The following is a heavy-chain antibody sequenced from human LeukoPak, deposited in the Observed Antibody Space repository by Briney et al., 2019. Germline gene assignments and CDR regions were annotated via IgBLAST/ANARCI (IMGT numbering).Heavy chain of an antibody. CDR1: GGSISSGRYY. CDR2: IYTSGST. V-gene: IGHV4-61*02. D-gene: IGHD3-22*01. Sequence: SQTLSLTCTVSGGSISSGRYYWSWIRQPAGRGLEWIGRIYTSGSTNYNPSLKSRVTISVDTSKNQFSLKLSSVTAADTAVYYCAREVMGYDSSGYFPLCDYWGQGTPVTVSS. J-gene: IGHJ4*02. CDR3: AREVMGYDSSGYFPLCDY.